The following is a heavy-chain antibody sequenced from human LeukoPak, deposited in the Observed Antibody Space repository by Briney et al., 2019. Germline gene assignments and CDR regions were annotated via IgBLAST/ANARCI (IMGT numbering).Heavy chain of an antibody. J-gene: IGHJ4*02. CDR1: GYTFTGYY. V-gene: IGHV1-46*01. Sequence: GASVKVSCKASGYTFTGYYMHWVRQAPGQGLEWMGIINPSGGSTSYAQKFQGRVTMTRDMSTSTVYMELSSLRSEDTAVYYCARTPTYSNYGYYFDYWGQGTLVTVSS. CDR2: INPSGGST. D-gene: IGHD4-11*01. CDR3: ARTPTYSNYGYYFDY.